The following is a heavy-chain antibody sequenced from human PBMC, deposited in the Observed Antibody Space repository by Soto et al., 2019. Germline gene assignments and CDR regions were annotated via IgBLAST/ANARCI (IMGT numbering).Heavy chain of an antibody. D-gene: IGHD3-10*01. CDR2: TYYRSKWYN. Sequence: PSQTLSLTCAISGDSVSSNSAAWNWIRQSPSRGLEWLGRTYYRSKWYNDYAVSVKSRITINPDTSKNQFSLQLNSVTPEDTAVYYCARAGVGTYYYGSGSYYTGYYFDYPGQGTLVTVSS. V-gene: IGHV6-1*01. CDR1: GDSVSSNSAA. CDR3: ARAGVGTYYYGSGSYYTGYYFDY. J-gene: IGHJ4*02.